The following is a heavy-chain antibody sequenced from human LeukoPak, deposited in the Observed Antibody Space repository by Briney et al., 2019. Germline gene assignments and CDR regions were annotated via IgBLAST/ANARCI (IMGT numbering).Heavy chain of an antibody. CDR2: ISSSGSSI. Sequence: GGSLRLSCAASGFNFRGYTMNWVRQAPGKGLEWVSSISSSGSSIYYAESAKGRFTISRDNARNSLYLQMDSLRAEDTALYYCAPYYYGSGSYSYGMDVWGQGTTVTVSS. CDR3: APYYYGSGSYSYGMDV. J-gene: IGHJ6*02. CDR1: GFNFRGYT. V-gene: IGHV3-21*01. D-gene: IGHD3-10*01.